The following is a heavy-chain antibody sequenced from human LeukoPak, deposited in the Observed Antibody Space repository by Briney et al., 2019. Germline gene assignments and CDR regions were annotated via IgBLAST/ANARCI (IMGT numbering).Heavy chain of an antibody. CDR1: GFTFSSYA. CDR3: AKDWRFLEWLFNY. V-gene: IGHV3-23*01. CDR2: ISGSGGST. J-gene: IGHJ4*02. Sequence: GGSLRLSCAVSGFTFSSYAMNWVRQAPGKGLEWVSAISGSGGSTYYADSVKGRFTISRDNSKNTLYLQMNSLRAEDTAVYYCAKDWRFLEWLFNYWGQGTLVTVSS. D-gene: IGHD3-3*01.